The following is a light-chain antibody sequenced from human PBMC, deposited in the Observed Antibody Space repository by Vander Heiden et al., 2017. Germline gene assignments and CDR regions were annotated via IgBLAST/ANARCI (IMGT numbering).Light chain of an antibody. Sequence: DIQMTQSPSSLSASVGDRVSITCRASQSIGNYLNCYQQRPGKAPKLLIFAASSSQSGVPSRFSGSGSGMDFTLTVNNLQPEDFATYYCQQTYNTLATFGGGTRVEIK. CDR1: QSIGNY. CDR2: AAS. J-gene: IGKJ4*01. V-gene: IGKV1-39*01. CDR3: QQTYNTLAT.